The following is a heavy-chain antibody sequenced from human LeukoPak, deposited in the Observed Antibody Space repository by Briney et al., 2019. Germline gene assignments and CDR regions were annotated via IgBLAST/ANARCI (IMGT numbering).Heavy chain of an antibody. D-gene: IGHD3-3*01. CDR1: GFTFSDYY. Sequence: GGSLRLSCAASGFTFSDYYMSWLRQAPGKGLEWVSYISSSGSTIYYADSVKGRFTISRDNAKNSLYLQMNSLRAEDTAVYYCARGDDYDFWSGWKMAYYYMDVWGKGTTVTVSS. J-gene: IGHJ6*03. V-gene: IGHV3-11*04. CDR3: ARGDDYDFWSGWKMAYYYMDV. CDR2: ISSSGSTI.